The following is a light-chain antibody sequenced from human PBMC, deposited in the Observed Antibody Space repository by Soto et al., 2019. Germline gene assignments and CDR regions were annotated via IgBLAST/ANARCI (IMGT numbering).Light chain of an antibody. CDR1: QDIRTS. CDR3: QHYHNLPPFT. J-gene: IGKJ3*01. V-gene: IGKV1-33*01. CDR2: GAS. Sequence: DILMTQSPSSLSASVGGRVSITCQASQDIRTSLSWFQQKPGRAPKLLIYGASNLETGVPSRFRGSGSGTDFTFTISSLQPEDIPTYYCQHYHNLPPFTFGPGTKVDI.